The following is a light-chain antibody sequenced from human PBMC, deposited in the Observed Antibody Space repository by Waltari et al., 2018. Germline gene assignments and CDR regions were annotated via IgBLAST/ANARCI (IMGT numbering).Light chain of an antibody. V-gene: IGKV4-1*01. Sequence: DIVMTQSPDSLAVSLGERATINCKSSQSLLYSANNKNYLAWYQQKPGQPPRLLIYWASTRASGVPDRFSGSGSGTDFTLTIRSLQADDVAVYHCQQFYSTPPTFGQGTKLEIK. CDR1: QSLLYSANNKNY. CDR3: QQFYSTPPT. J-gene: IGKJ2*01. CDR2: WAS.